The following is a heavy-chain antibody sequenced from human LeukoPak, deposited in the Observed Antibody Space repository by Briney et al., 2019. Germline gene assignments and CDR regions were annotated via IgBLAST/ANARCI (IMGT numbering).Heavy chain of an antibody. J-gene: IGHJ4*02. CDR2: IRYDGSNK. D-gene: IGHD3-3*01. V-gene: IGHV3-30*02. CDR1: GFSFSIYD. CDR3: AKDRQTITIFGVVNTPRANFDY. Sequence: GGSLRLSCAASGFSFSIYDIHWVRQAPGNGLEWVAFIRYDGSNKNYADSVKGRFTISRDNFMGTVYLQINSLRAEDTAVYYCAKDRQTITIFGVVNTPRANFDYWGQGTLVTVSS.